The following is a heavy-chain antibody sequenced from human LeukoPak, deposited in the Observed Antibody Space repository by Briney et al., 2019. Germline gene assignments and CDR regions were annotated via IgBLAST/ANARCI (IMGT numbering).Heavy chain of an antibody. Sequence: SETLSLTCAVYGGSFCGYYWSWIRQPPGKGLEWIGEINHSGSTNYNPSLKSRVTISVDTSKNQFSLKLSPVTAADTAVYYCARSGYDAHMDYWGQGTLVTVSS. CDR3: ARSGYDAHMDY. D-gene: IGHD5-12*01. J-gene: IGHJ4*02. V-gene: IGHV4-34*01. CDR1: GGSFCGYY. CDR2: INHSGST.